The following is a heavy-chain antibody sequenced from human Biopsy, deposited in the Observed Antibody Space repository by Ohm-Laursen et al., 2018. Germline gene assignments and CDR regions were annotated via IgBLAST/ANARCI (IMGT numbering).Heavy chain of an antibody. J-gene: IGHJ2*01. V-gene: IGHV4-31*03. Sequence: QALTLTCSVSGGSINSANYFWAWIPQHPGKGLEWIGYISHTGGTHSNPSLKSRITISIDTSENHFSLKLRSVTATDTAVYYCVREPKTGTAEAWYFDLWGRGTLVTVSS. D-gene: IGHD3-9*01. CDR3: VREPKTGTAEAWYFDL. CDR2: ISHTGGT. CDR1: GGSINSANYF.